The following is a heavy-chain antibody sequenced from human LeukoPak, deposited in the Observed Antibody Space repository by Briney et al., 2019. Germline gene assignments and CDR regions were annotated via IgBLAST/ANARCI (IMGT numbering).Heavy chain of an antibody. D-gene: IGHD3-22*01. CDR1: GFTFSSYA. Sequence: GGSLRLSCAASGFTFSSYAMHWVRQAPGKGLQWVAVISYDGSNKYYADSVKGRFTISRDNSKNTLYLRMNSLRAEDTAVYYCARDPGSSGYFDYWGQGTLVTVSS. CDR3: ARDPGSSGYFDY. J-gene: IGHJ4*02. CDR2: ISYDGSNK. V-gene: IGHV3-30-3*01.